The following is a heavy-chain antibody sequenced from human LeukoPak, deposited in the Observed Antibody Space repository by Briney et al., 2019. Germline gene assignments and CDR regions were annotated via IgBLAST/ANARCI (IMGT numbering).Heavy chain of an antibody. D-gene: IGHD3-16*01. CDR2: INTGNGNT. Sequence: ASVNVSCKASGYTFTSYAMHWVRQAPGQRLEWMGWINTGNGNTKYSQKFQGRVTITRDTSASTAYMELSSLRSEDTAVYYCAIFPKYDPQLYWGQGTLVTVSS. CDR1: GYTFTSYA. CDR3: AIFPKYDPQLY. V-gene: IGHV1-3*04. J-gene: IGHJ4*02.